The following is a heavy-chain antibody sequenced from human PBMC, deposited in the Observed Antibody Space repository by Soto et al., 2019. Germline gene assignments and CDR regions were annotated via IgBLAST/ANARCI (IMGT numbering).Heavy chain of an antibody. Sequence: QVQLQESGPGLVKPSGTLSLTCAVSSGSISSSNWWSWVRQPPGKGLEWIGEIYHSGSTNYNPSLKSRVTISVDKSKNQFSLKLSSVTAADTAVYYCARSLVGDYGSLRYFDLWGRGTLVTVSS. CDR3: ARSLVGDYGSLRYFDL. J-gene: IGHJ2*01. CDR2: IYHSGST. D-gene: IGHD4-17*01. V-gene: IGHV4-4*02. CDR1: SGSISSSNW.